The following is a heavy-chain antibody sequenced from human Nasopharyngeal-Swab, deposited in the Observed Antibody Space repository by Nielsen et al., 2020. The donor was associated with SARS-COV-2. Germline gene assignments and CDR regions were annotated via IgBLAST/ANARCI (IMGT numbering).Heavy chain of an antibody. V-gene: IGHV3-7*01. CDR3: VREGLTGGGAFDI. Sequence: GESLKISCAASGFPFSVYWMTWVRQAPGGGLEWVANIKQDGSEAFYADSVKGRFTISRDNAKRSLYLQLNSLSADDTALFYCVREGLTGGGAFDIWGQGTMVTVSS. CDR1: GFPFSVYW. J-gene: IGHJ3*02. CDR2: IKQDGSEA. D-gene: IGHD2-15*01.